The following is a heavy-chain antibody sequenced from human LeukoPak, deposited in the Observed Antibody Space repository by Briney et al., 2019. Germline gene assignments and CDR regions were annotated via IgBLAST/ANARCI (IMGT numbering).Heavy chain of an antibody. CDR2: IKQDGSEK. CDR1: GFTFSSYA. V-gene: IGHV3-7*01. Sequence: QSGGSLRLSRAASGFTFSSYAMHWVRQAPGKGLEWVANIKQDGSEKYYVDSVKGRFTISRDNAKNSLYLQMNSLRAEDTAVYYCARPLWFGSPAGNWFDPWGQGTLVTVSS. CDR3: ARPLWFGSPAGNWFDP. D-gene: IGHD3-10*01. J-gene: IGHJ5*02.